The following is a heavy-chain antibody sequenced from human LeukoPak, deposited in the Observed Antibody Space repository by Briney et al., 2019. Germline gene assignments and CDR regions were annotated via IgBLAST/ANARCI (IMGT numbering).Heavy chain of an antibody. CDR2: INPNSGGT. V-gene: IGHV1-2*02. Sequence: GASVKVSRKASGYTFTGYYMHWVRQAPGQGLEWMGWINPNSGGTNYAQKFQGRVTMTRDTSISTAYMELSRLRSDDTAVYYCARDLIVGANPFDYWGQGTLVTVSS. CDR3: ARDLIVGANPFDY. D-gene: IGHD1-26*01. J-gene: IGHJ4*02. CDR1: GYTFTGYY.